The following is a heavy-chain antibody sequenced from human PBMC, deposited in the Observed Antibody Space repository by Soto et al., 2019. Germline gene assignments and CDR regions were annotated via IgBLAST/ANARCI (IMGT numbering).Heavy chain of an antibody. CDR2: ISWDGGST. J-gene: IGHJ6*02. V-gene: IGHV3-43*01. D-gene: IGHD6-13*01. CDR1: GFTFDDYT. CDR3: AKDTTLAAAGSLWAPGYGMDV. Sequence: PVGSLRLSCAASGFTFDDYTMHWVRQAPGKGLEWVSLISWDGGSTYYADSVKGRFTISRDNSKNSLYLQMNSLRTEDTALYYCAKDTTLAAAGSLWAPGYGMDVWGQGTTVTVSS.